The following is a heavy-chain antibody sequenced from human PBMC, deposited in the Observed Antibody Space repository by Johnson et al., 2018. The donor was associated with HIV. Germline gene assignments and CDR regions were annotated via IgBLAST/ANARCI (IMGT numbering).Heavy chain of an antibody. V-gene: IGHV3-30*02. Sequence: QVQLVESGGGVVQSGGSLRLSYDASGFTFSVYDRHWVCQAPGKGLQWVPFIHYDAIGKYSGGAVMGRFTFSRDNSKNTLYLQLNSLRADDTAVYYCARGGSDVFDIWGRGTMVTVSS. CDR2: IHYDAIGK. CDR3: ARGGSDVFDI. J-gene: IGHJ3*02. D-gene: IGHD3-16*01. CDR1: GFTFSVYD.